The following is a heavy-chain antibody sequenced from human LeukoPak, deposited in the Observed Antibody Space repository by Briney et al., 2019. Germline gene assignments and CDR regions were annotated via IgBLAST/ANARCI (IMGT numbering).Heavy chain of an antibody. V-gene: IGHV4-39*07. CDR3: ARMVIPHPPYFDY. J-gene: IGHJ4*02. Sequence: KASETLSLTCTVSGGSISSSSYYWGWIRQPPGKGLEWIGSIYYSGSTYYNPSLKSRVTISVGTSKNQFSLKLSSVAADTAVYYCARMVIPHPPYFDYWGQGTLVTVSS. CDR2: IYYSGST. CDR1: GGSISSSSYY. D-gene: IGHD3-22*01.